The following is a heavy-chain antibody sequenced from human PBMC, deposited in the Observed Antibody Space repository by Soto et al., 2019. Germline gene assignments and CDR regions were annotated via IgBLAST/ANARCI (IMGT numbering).Heavy chain of an antibody. D-gene: IGHD3-10*01. V-gene: IGHV4-59*01. CDR1: GGSISSYY. Sequence: PSETLSLTCTVSGGSISSYYWSWIRQPPGKGLEWIGYIYYSGSTNYNPSLKSRVTISVDTSKNQFSLKLSSVTAADTAVYYCARDDGSGSYPHPGAFDIWGQGTMVTVS. CDR2: IYYSGST. CDR3: ARDDGSGSYPHPGAFDI. J-gene: IGHJ3*02.